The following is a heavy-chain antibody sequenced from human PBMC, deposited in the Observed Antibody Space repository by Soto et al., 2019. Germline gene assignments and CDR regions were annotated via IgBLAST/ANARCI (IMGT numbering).Heavy chain of an antibody. CDR2: INAGNGNT. J-gene: IGHJ6*03. Sequence: ASVKVSCKASGYTFTSYAMHWVRQAPGQRLEWMGWINAGNGNTKYSQKYQGRVTITRDTSASTAYMELSSLISEDTAVYYCARGSSGNYYMDVWGKGTTVTVSS. V-gene: IGHV1-3*01. CDR3: ARGSSGNYYMDV. D-gene: IGHD3-10*01. CDR1: GYTFTSYA.